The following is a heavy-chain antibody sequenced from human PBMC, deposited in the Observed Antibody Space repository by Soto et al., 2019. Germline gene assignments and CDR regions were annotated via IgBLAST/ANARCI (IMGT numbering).Heavy chain of an antibody. CDR3: ARDGDPIFGVDYDY. J-gene: IGHJ4*02. D-gene: IGHD3-3*01. CDR2: INPSGGGT. Sequence: QVQLVQSGAEVKKPGASVKVSCKASGYTFSNYYIHWVRRAPGQGLEWVGIINPSGGGTTYAQKFQGRVTMTRDTSTSTVYMELSILRSEDTAVYYCARDGDPIFGVDYDYWGQGTLVTVSS. CDR1: GYTFSNYY. V-gene: IGHV1-46*01.